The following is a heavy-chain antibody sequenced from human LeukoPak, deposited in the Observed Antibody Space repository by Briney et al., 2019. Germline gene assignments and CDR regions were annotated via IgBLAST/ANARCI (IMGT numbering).Heavy chain of an antibody. CDR3: AKVDYEEGAIGQHWFHR. D-gene: IGHD4-17*01. Sequence: GGSLRLSWQPSAFTFTSSCMHWVRQAPGKGLEWVAFIRYDGSNKYYADSVKGRFTISRDNSKNTLYLQMNSQRAEDSAVYYCAKVDYEEGAIGQHWFHRWGQGTLVTVSS. V-gene: IGHV3-30*02. CDR1: AFTFTSSC. CDR2: IRYDGSNK. J-gene: IGHJ5*02.